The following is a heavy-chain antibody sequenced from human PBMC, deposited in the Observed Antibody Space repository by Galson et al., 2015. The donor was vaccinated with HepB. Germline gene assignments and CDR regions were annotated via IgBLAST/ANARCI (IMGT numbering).Heavy chain of an antibody. D-gene: IGHD1-26*01. Sequence: SLRLSCAASGFTFSSYGMHWVRQAPGKGLEWVAVIWYDGSNIYYADSVKGRFTISRDNSKNTLYLQMNSLRVEDTAVYYCASGPRGGATLYWGQGTLVTVSS. CDR1: GFTFSSYG. J-gene: IGHJ4*02. V-gene: IGHV3-33*08. CDR3: ASGPRGGATLY. CDR2: IWYDGSNI.